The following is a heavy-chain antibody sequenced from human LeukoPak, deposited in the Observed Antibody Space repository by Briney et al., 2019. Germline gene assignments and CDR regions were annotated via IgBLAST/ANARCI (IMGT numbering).Heavy chain of an antibody. CDR1: GFTFSSYS. J-gene: IGHJ5*02. Sequence: PGGSLRLSCAASGFTFSSYSMKWVRPAPGKGVGWGSSISSDSSYIYYPDSVRGRFTVSRDNAKNSLYLQLNSLRVEDTAVYYCAGFETVAATWFEPWGQGTLVTVSS. V-gene: IGHV3-21*01. CDR3: AGFETVAATWFEP. CDR2: ISSDSSYI. D-gene: IGHD6-19*01.